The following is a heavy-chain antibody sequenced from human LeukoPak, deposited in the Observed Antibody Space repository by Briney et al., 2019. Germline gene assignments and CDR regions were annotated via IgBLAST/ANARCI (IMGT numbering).Heavy chain of an antibody. CDR2: IIPILGLS. CDR1: GYTFTSYY. Sequence: EGSVKVSCKASGYTFTSYYMHWVRQAPGQGLEWMGRIIPILGLSNSAHKFQGRVTITADTSTSTAYMELSSLGSEDTAVYYCAKVRGSDAFDIWGQGTTVTVSS. J-gene: IGHJ3*02. D-gene: IGHD3-10*01. V-gene: IGHV1-69*04. CDR3: AKVRGSDAFDI.